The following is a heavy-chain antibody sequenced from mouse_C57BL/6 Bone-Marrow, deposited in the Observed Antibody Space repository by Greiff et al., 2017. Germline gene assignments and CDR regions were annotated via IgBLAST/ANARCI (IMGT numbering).Heavy chain of an antibody. D-gene: IGHD1-1*01. CDR3: AMQDYYGSSPYYFDY. CDR2: IHPSDSDT. Sequence: QVQLQQPGAELVKPGASVKVSCKASGYTFTSYWMHWVKQRPGQGLEWIGRIHPSDSDTNYNQKFKGKATLTVDTSSSTAYMQLSSLTSEDSAVYYCAMQDYYGSSPYYFDYWGQGTTLTVSS. V-gene: IGHV1-74*01. J-gene: IGHJ2*01. CDR1: GYTFTSYW.